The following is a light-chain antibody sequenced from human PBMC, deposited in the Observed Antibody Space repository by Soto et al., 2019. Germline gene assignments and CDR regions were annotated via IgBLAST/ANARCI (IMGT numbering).Light chain of an antibody. V-gene: IGLV2-14*01. J-gene: IGLJ2*01. CDR1: SSDVGGYNY. CDR3: SSYTSSSTVV. CDR2: DVS. Sequence: QAVLTQPASVSGSPGQSITISCTGTSSDVGGYNYVSWYQQHPGKAPKLMIYDVSNRPSGVSNRFSGSKSGNTASLTISGLHAEDAADYYCSSYTSSSTVVFGGGTKLTVL.